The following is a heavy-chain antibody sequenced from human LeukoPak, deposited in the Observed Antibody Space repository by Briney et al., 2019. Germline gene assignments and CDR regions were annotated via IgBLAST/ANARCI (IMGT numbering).Heavy chain of an antibody. CDR1: GFTFRNDA. V-gene: IGHV3-23*01. CDR3: AKDLEDIVVVPAAIVGASHI. Sequence: GGSLRLSCAASGFTFRNDAMSWVRQAPGKGLEWVSDISGSGGTTHYADSVKGRFTISRDNYKNTLYLQMNSLRAEDTAVYYCAKDLEDIVVVPAAIVGASHIWGQGTMVTVSS. J-gene: IGHJ3*02. D-gene: IGHD2-2*01. CDR2: ISGSGGTT.